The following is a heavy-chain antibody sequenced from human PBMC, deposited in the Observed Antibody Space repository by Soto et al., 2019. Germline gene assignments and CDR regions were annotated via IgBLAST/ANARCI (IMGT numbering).Heavy chain of an antibody. J-gene: IGHJ6*02. CDR3: AGGSSSYYSYGMDV. CDR2: IYYSGST. V-gene: IGHV4-59*01. Sequence: SETLSLTCTVSGGSISSYYWSWIRQPPGKGLEWIGYIYYSGSTNYNPSLKSRVTISVDTSKNQFSLKLSSVTAADTAVYYCAGGSSSYYSYGMDVWGQGTTVTVSS. D-gene: IGHD6-6*01. CDR1: GGSISSYY.